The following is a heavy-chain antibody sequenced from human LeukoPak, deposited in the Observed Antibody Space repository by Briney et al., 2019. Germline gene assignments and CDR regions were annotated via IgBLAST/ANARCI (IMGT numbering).Heavy chain of an antibody. CDR3: AQNPF. CDR1: GFTFSSYA. J-gene: IGHJ6*02. Sequence: PGGSLRLSCAASGFTFSSYAMHWVRQAPGKGLEWVAVISYDGSNKYYADSVKGRFTISRDNSKNTLYLQMNSLRAKDTAEYYCAQNPFWGQGTTVTVSS. V-gene: IGHV3-30-3*01. CDR2: ISYDGSNK.